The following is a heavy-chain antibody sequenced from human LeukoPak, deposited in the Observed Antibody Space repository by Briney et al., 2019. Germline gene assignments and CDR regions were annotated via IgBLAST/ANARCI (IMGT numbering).Heavy chain of an antibody. V-gene: IGHV3-7*01. CDR3: AREFYDPFYYYYYGMDV. CDR1: GFTFSSYW. J-gene: IGHJ6*02. CDR2: VKQDGSEK. Sequence: QSGGSLRLSCAASGFTFSSYWMSWVRQAPGQGLERVANVKQDGSEKYYVDSVKGRFTISRDNAKNSLYLQMNSLRAEDTAVYYCAREFYDPFYYYYYGMDVWGQGTTVTVSS. D-gene: IGHD5/OR15-5a*01.